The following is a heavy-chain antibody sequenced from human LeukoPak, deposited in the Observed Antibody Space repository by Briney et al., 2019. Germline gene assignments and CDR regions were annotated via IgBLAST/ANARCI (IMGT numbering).Heavy chain of an antibody. V-gene: IGHV3-21*01. CDR2: ISSSSSYI. Sequence: PGGSLRLSCAASGFTFSSYSMNWVRQAPGKGLEWVSSISSSSSYIYYADSVKGRFTISRDNAKNSLYLQMNSLRDEDTAVYYCASSGSYRFDYWGQGTLATVSS. D-gene: IGHD1-26*01. J-gene: IGHJ4*02. CDR1: GFTFSSYS. CDR3: ASSGSYRFDY.